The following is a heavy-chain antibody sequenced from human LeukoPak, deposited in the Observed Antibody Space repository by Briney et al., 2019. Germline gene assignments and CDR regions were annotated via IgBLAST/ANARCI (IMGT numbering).Heavy chain of an antibody. V-gene: IGHV3-43*02. CDR3: AKDTGYCSGGSCYPLDY. CDR1: GFTFDVYA. D-gene: IGHD2-15*01. J-gene: IGHJ4*02. CDR2: ISGDGGST. Sequence: PGGSLRHSCAASGFTFDVYAMHWVRQAPGKGLEWVSLISGDGGSTYYANSVKGRFTISRDNSKNSLYLQMNSLRTEDTALYYCAKDTGYCSGGSCYPLDYWGQGTLVTVS.